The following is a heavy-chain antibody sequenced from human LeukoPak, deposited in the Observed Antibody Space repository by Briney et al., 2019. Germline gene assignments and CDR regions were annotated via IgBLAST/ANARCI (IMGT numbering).Heavy chain of an antibody. CDR3: ARGPRNYYDSSGYYSAILY. J-gene: IGHJ4*02. CDR1: GYTFTSYG. CDR2: ISAYNGNT. D-gene: IGHD3-22*01. Sequence: ASVKVSCKASGYTFTSYGISWVRQAPGQGLEWMGWISAYNGNTNYAQKLQGRVTMTTDTSTSTAYMELRSLRSDDTAVYYCARGPRNYYDSSGYYSAILYRGQGTLVTVSS. V-gene: IGHV1-18*01.